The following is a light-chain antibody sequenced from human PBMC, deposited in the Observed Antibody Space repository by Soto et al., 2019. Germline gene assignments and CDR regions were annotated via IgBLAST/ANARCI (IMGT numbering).Light chain of an antibody. CDR3: QQRSGWLT. CDR1: QSISAT. V-gene: IGKV3-11*01. J-gene: IGKJ4*01. CDR2: STS. Sequence: IVLTQSPPTLSVSPGERATLPCWASQSISATVAWYQQKSGQAPRLLIHSTSTRATGVPARFSGSGSGTDFTLTISNLEAEDFAVYCCQQRSGWLTFGGGTKVDIK.